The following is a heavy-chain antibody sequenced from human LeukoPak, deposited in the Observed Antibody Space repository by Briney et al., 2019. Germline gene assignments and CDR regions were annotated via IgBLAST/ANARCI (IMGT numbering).Heavy chain of an antibody. CDR1: GFTFSSYA. D-gene: IGHD2-21*02. CDR3: AKRYCGGDCYGYFDH. Sequence: PGGSLRLSCAASGFTFSSYAMSWVRQAPGKGLEWVSGISGSGGSTYHADSVKGRFTISRDNSKNTLYMQMNSLRAEDTAVYYCAKRYCGGDCYGYFDHWGQGTLVTVSS. CDR2: ISGSGGST. V-gene: IGHV3-23*01. J-gene: IGHJ4*02.